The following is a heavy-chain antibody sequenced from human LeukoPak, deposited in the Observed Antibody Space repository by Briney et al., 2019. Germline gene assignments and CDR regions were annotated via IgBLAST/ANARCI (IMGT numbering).Heavy chain of an antibody. D-gene: IGHD6-19*01. CDR1: GFTFSSYS. Sequence: PGGSLRLSCAASGFTFSSYSMNWVRQAPGKGLEWVSYISSSSSTIYYADSVKGRFTISRDNAKNSLYLQMNSLRAEDTAVYYCAKDVSGSGWYEYYFDYWGQGTLVTVSS. V-gene: IGHV3-48*01. J-gene: IGHJ4*02. CDR2: ISSSSSTI. CDR3: AKDVSGSGWYEYYFDY.